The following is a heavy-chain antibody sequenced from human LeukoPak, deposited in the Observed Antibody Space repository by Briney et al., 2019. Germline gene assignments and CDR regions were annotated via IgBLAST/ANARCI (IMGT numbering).Heavy chain of an antibody. D-gene: IGHD6-13*01. Sequence: GASVKVSCKAFGYTFTGYYMHWVRQAPGQGLEWMGRINPNSGGTNYAQKFQGRVTMTRVTSVSTAYMELRRLRSEASAESYWSRDALVWEQQLVVAYWSQGTLVTVPS. CDR3: SRDALVWEQQLVVAY. J-gene: IGHJ4*02. CDR1: GYTFTGYY. V-gene: IGHV1-2*06. CDR2: INPNSGGT.